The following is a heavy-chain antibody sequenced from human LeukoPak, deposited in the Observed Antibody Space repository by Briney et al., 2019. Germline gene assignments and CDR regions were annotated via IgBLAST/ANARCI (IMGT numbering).Heavy chain of an antibody. D-gene: IGHD3-22*01. J-gene: IGHJ4*02. V-gene: IGHV4-4*07. CDR1: GGSISSCC. CDR3: ARVVSCYYDGSSYFLGY. CDR2: IHTSGST. Sequence: SETLSLTCIVSGGSISSCCWNWVRQPAGTGLEWIGRIHTSGSTNYNPSLKSRVTMSVDTSKNQFSLKLSSVTAADTTVYYCARVVSCYYDGSSYFLGYWGQGTLVTVSS.